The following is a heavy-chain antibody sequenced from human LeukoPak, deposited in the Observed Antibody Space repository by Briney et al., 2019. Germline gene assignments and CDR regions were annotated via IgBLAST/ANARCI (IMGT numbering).Heavy chain of an antibody. CDR2: IWYDGSNK. CDR3: ARDRATVVGGVHDY. V-gene: IGHV3-33*01. D-gene: IGHD3-10*01. J-gene: IGHJ4*02. CDR1: GFTFSSYG. Sequence: PGGSLRLSCAASGFTFSSYGMHWVRQAPGKGLEWVAVIWYDGSNKYYADSVKGRFTISRDNSKNTLYLQMNSLRDEDTAVYYCARDRATVVGGVHDYWGQGTLVTVSS.